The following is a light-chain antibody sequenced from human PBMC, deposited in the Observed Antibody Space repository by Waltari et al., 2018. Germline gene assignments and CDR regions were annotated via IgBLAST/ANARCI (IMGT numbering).Light chain of an antibody. J-gene: IGKJ2*01. V-gene: IGKV4-1*01. Sequence: DIVMTQSPDSLAVSLGERATIDCKSSQSLLYSSNNKNYLAWYQQKPGQPPKLVVYWASTRASGVAARFSGVGSGTDFTLTSSSLQAEDVALYFCQQYYTNRRTFGQGTKLEIK. CDR3: QQYYTNRRT. CDR1: QSLLYSSNNKNY. CDR2: WAS.